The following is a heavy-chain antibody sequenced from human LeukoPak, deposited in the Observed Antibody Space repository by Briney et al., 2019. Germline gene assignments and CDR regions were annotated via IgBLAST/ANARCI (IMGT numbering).Heavy chain of an antibody. Sequence: GGSLRLSCAASGFTFSSYGMHWVRQAPGKGLEWVAFIRYDGSNRYYADSVKGRFTISRDNSKNTLYLQMNSLRAEDTAVYYCATFTYYYDSSGYSQGDYWGQGTLVTVSS. J-gene: IGHJ4*02. CDR1: GFTFSSYG. CDR3: ATFTYYYDSSGYSQGDY. D-gene: IGHD3-22*01. CDR2: IRYDGSNR. V-gene: IGHV3-30*02.